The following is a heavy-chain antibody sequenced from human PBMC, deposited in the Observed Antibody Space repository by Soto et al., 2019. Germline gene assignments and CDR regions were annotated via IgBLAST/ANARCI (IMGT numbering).Heavy chain of an antibody. CDR3: ARTYYDGSSYYYLDS. D-gene: IGHD3-22*01. CDR2: ISGSGFTI. J-gene: IGHJ4*02. CDR1: GFTFSSYE. V-gene: IGHV3-48*03. Sequence: GGSLRLSCAASGFTFSSYEMNWVRQAPGKGLEWVSYISGSGFTIYYADSVKGRFTISRDNAKNSLYLQMNSLRVEDTAVYYCARTYYDGSSYYYLDSWGQGTLVTVSS.